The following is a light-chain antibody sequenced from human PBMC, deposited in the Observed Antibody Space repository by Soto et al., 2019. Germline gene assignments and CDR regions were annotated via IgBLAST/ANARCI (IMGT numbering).Light chain of an antibody. CDR1: SSNIGGAYD. Sequence: KRVTISCTGSSSNIGGAYDVHWYQQPPGTAPKLLIYADKYRPSGVPDRFSGSKSGTSASLAITGLQAEDEADYYCQSYDSSLNGYVFGTGTKVTVL. CDR3: QSYDSSLNGYV. J-gene: IGLJ1*01. CDR2: ADK. V-gene: IGLV1-40*01.